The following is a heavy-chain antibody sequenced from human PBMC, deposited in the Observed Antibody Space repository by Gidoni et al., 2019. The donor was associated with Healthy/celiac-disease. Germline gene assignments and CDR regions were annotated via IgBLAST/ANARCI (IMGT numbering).Heavy chain of an antibody. J-gene: IGHJ4*02. CDR3: ARSRPTRIAVLYSPRGFDY. V-gene: IGHV3-66*02. Sequence: EVQLVESGGGLFQPGGSLSLSCAASGFTVSRNYLSWVRQAPGKGLEWVSVIDSGGSTYYADSVKGRFTSSRDNSKNTLYLQMNSLRAEDTAVYYCARSRPTRIAVLYSPRGFDYWGQGTLVTVSS. CDR2: IDSGGST. D-gene: IGHD6-19*01. CDR1: GFTVSRNY.